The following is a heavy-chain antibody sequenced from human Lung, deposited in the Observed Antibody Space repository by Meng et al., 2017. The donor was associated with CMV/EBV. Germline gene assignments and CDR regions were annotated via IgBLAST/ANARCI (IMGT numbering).Heavy chain of an antibody. CDR1: GFTVSSNY. CDR2: IYSGGDT. CDR3: ARDHGVGSSSTSNSVAY. J-gene: IGHJ4*02. D-gene: IGHD6-6*01. V-gene: IGHV3-66*02. Sequence: GESLKISCAASGFTVSSNYMSWVRQAPGKGLEWVSVIYSGGDTYYADSVKGRFTVSRDNSKNTLYLQMNSLRTDDTAVYYCARDHGVGSSSTSNSVAYWGQGTXVTVSS.